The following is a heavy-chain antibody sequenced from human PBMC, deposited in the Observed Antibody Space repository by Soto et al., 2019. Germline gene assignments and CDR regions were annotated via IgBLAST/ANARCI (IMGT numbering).Heavy chain of an antibody. Sequence: EVQLVESGGGLVQPGGSLRLSCAASGFTFSSYSMNWVRQAPGKGLEWVSYLSSSSSTIYYTDSVKGRFTISRDNATNSLSMPMIRLRDEDTAVYYCARGTRIAVAGRGSQSDYYYYGMYVWGQGTTVTVSS. J-gene: IGHJ6*02. V-gene: IGHV3-48*02. D-gene: IGHD6-19*01. CDR1: GFTFSSYS. CDR3: ARGTRIAVAGRGSQSDYYYYGMYV. CDR2: LSSSSSTI.